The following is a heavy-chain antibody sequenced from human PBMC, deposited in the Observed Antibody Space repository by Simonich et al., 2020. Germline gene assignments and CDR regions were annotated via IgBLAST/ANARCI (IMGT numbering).Heavy chain of an antibody. Sequence: GAEVKKPGASVKVSCKASGYTFTGYYMHWVRQAPGQGLEWMGRINPNSGGTNYAQKFQGRVTMTRKTSISTAYMELSRLRSDDTAVYYCARVPGIYYYYGMDVWGQGTTVTVSS. CDR1: GYTFTGYY. J-gene: IGHJ6*02. CDR2: INPNSGGT. CDR3: ARVPGIYYYYGMDV. D-gene: IGHD3-10*01. V-gene: IGHV1-2*06.